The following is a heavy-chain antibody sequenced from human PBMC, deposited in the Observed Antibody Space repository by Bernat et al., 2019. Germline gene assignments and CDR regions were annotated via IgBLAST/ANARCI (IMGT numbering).Heavy chain of an antibody. J-gene: IGHJ4*02. V-gene: IGHV3-23*01. CDR2: ITGRGDYT. CDR3: ARGLLYDTRSYYSPFDY. CDR1: GFTFSNYA. D-gene: IGHD3-22*01. Sequence: EVQLLESGGGLVQPGGSLRLSCSASGFTFSNYAMSWVRQAPGKGLEWVSLITGRGDYTYYGDSVTGRFSISRDNSKNTLYLQMNNLRVEDTAVYYCARGLLYDTRSYYSPFDYWGQGTLATVSS.